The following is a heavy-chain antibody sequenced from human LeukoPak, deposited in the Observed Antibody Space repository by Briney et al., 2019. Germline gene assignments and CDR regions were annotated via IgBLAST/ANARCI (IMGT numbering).Heavy chain of an antibody. D-gene: IGHD2-15*01. CDR3: TTDVGDCSEGICYSGDAFDV. CDR1: GYTLSDLS. V-gene: IGHV1-24*01. Sequence: ASVKGSSKVSGYTLSDLSIHWVRQALGEGLECRGGSANGESEPASAHNFQGRVTLSEDTSTDTAYMEIHNLRPDDSAMYYCTTDVGDCSEGICYSGDAFDVWGQGTMVTVSS. CDR2: SANGESEP. J-gene: IGHJ3*01.